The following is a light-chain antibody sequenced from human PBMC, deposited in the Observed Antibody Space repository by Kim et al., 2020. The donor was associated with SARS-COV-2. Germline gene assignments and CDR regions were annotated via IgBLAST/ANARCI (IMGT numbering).Light chain of an antibody. V-gene: IGLV1-44*01. CDR3: AAWDDSLNVVV. CDR2: IDN. J-gene: IGLJ2*01. CDR1: NSNIGSNA. Sequence: QSVLTQPPSASGTPGQRVTISCSGSNSNIGSNAVNWYQQLPGTAPKLLIYIDNQRPSGVPDRFSGSKSGTSASLAISELQSDDQADYYCAAWDDSLNVVVFGGGTQLTVL.